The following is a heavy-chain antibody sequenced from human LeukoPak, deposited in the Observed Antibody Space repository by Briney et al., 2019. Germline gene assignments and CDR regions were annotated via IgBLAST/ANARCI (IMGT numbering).Heavy chain of an antibody. J-gene: IGHJ4*02. CDR1: GYSFTNYW. CDR2: IYPGDSDT. V-gene: IGHV5-51*01. Sequence: GESLKISCKASGYSFTNYWIGWVRQMPGKGLEWMGVIYPGDSDTRYSPSFQGQVTISADKSITTAYLQWSSLKASDTAMYYCARHEKVPAAIYYWGQGTLVTVSS. D-gene: IGHD2-2*01. CDR3: ARHEKVPAAIYY.